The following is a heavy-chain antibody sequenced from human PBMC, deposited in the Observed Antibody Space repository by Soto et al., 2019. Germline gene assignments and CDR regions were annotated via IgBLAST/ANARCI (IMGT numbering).Heavy chain of an antibody. CDR2: ISAYNGNT. CDR3: ATYGDYVTFGRTDYYYMDV. CDR1: GYTFTSYG. D-gene: IGHD4-17*01. J-gene: IGHJ6*03. Sequence: ASVKVSCKASGYTFTSYGISWVRQAPGQGLEWMGWISAYNGNTNYAQKLQGRVTMTTDTSTSTAYMELRSLRSDDTAVYYCATYGDYVTFGRTDYYYMDVWGKGTTVTVSS. V-gene: IGHV1-18*01.